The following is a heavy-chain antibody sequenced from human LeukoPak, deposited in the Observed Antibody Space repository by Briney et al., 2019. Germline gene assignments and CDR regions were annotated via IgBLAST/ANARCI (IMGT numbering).Heavy chain of an antibody. D-gene: IGHD2-2*02. V-gene: IGHV3-9*01. Sequence: GGSLRLSCAASGFTFDDYAMHWVRQAPGKGLEWVSGISWNSGSIGYADSVKGRFTISRDNAKNSLYLQMNSLRAEDTAVYYCADAGYCSSTSCYRRWAFDIWGQGTMVTVSS. J-gene: IGHJ3*02. CDR2: ISWNSGSI. CDR3: ADAGYCSSTSCYRRWAFDI. CDR1: GFTFDDYA.